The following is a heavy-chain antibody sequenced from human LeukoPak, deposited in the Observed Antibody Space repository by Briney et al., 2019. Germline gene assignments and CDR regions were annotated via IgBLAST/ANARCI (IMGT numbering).Heavy chain of an antibody. CDR3: ARLGSSSSHPSSD. CDR1: GGSISSSSYY. D-gene: IGHD6-6*01. CDR2: VYTSGST. J-gene: IGHJ4*02. V-gene: IGHV4-61*02. Sequence: SETLSLTCTVSGGSISSSSYYWTWIRQPAGKGLEWIGRVYTSGSTNYNPSLKSRVTMSVDTSKNQFSLKLSSVTAADTAVYYCARLGSSSSHPSSDWGQGTLVTVSS.